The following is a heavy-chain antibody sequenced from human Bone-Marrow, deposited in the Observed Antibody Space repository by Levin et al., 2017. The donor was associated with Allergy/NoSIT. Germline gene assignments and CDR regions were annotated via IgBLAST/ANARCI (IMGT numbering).Heavy chain of an antibody. J-gene: IGHJ4*02. CDR2: ITRNRGKK. CDR1: GFNFDDYA. D-gene: IGHD5-24*01. Sequence: PGGSLRLSCAASGFNFDDYAMHWVRQAPGKGLEWVSGITRNRGKKDYADSVKGRFTISRDNAKNSLYLQMNSLRTEDTALYYCAKDISGDGSKVDHWGQGTLVTVSS. V-gene: IGHV3-9*01. CDR3: AKDISGDGSKVDH.